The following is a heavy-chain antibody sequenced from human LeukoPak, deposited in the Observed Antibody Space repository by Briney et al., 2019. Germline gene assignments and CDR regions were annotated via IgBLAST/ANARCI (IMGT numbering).Heavy chain of an antibody. V-gene: IGHV1-2*02. Sequence: ASVKVSCKASGYTFNDYYIHWVRQAPGQGLEWMGWINPNSGVTNYAQKFQGRVAMTGDTSISTAYMELSRLNSDDTAVFYCARDRLAAAGTGGWGQGTLVTVSS. CDR1: GYTFNDYY. CDR3: ARDRLAAAGTGG. D-gene: IGHD6-13*01. J-gene: IGHJ4*02. CDR2: INPNSGVT.